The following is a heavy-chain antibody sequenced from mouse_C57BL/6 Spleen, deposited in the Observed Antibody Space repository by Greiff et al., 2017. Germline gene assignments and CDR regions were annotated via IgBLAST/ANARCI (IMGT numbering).Heavy chain of an antibody. CDR3: ARSSAITTVVAPNYFDY. CDR2: IDPSDSYT. Sequence: QVQLQQSGAELVMPGASVKLSCKASGYTFTSYWMHWVKQRPGQGLEWIGEIDPSDSYTNYNQKFKGKSTLTVDKSSSTAYMQLSSLTSEDSAVYYCARSSAITTVVAPNYFDYWGQGTTLTVSS. D-gene: IGHD1-1*01. CDR1: GYTFTSYW. J-gene: IGHJ2*01. V-gene: IGHV1-69*01.